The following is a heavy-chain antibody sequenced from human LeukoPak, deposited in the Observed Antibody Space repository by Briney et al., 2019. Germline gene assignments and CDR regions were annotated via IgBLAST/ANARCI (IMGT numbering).Heavy chain of an antibody. V-gene: IGHV3-21*01. CDR3: ARDPYSGNYGDYYYYYMDV. D-gene: IGHD1-26*01. CDR1: GFTFSTYN. CDR2: ITSSSSYI. J-gene: IGHJ6*03. Sequence: GESLRLSCAASGFTFSTYNMNWVRQAPGKGLEWVSSITSSSSYIYYADSVKGRFTICRDNAKSSLYLQMNSLRDEDTAVYYCARDPYSGNYGDYYYYYMDVWGKGTTVTISS.